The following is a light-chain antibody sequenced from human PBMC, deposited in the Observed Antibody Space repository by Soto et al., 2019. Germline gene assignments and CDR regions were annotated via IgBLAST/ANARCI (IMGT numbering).Light chain of an antibody. V-gene: IGLV2-14*01. CDR1: SSDVGNYIF. J-gene: IGLJ1*01. CDR3: VSYTTSASYV. Sequence: QSVLTQPASVSGSPGQSITISCTGTSSDVGNYIFVSWYRQHPGKAPKLMIYDINNRPSGVSNRFSGSKSGITASLTISGLQAEDEADYYCVSYTTSASYVFGTGTKVTVL. CDR2: DIN.